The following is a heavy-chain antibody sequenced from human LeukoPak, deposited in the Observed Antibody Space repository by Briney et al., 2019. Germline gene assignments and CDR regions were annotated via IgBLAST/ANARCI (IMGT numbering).Heavy chain of an antibody. V-gene: IGHV3-53*01. Sequence: GGSLRLSCAASGFTISSNYMSWVRQPPGKGLEWVSVIYVGGHTHYSNSVKGRVTISRDSSKNTLYLEMNNLRAEDTAVYFCARGMTKVPTTVGLDVWGQGTTVTVSS. D-gene: IGHD4-17*01. CDR1: GFTISSNY. CDR3: ARGMTKVPTTVGLDV. J-gene: IGHJ6*02. CDR2: IYVGGHT.